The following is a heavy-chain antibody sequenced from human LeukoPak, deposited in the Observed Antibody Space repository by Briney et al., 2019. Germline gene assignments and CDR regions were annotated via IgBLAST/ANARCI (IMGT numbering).Heavy chain of an antibody. D-gene: IGHD2/OR15-2a*01. V-gene: IGHV4-59*08. CDR1: GGSISSCC. CDR2: IYYSGST. Sequence: PSETLSLTCTVSGGSISSCCWSWIRQPPGKGLEWIGYIYYSGSTNYNPSLKSRVTISLDTSKNQFSLKLSSVTAADTAVYYCAGHHPRNTVDFWGQGTLVTVSS. CDR3: AGHHPRNTVDF. J-gene: IGHJ4*02.